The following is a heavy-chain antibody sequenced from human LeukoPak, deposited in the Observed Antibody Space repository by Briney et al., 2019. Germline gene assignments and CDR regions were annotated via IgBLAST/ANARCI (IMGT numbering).Heavy chain of an antibody. D-gene: IGHD6-6*01. CDR2: ISHSGST. J-gene: IGHJ5*02. Sequence: SGTLSLTCTVSGDSISSTKWWAWVRPPPGKGLEWIGEISHSGSTNYSPSLKSRITISIDKSNSQFSLRLNSVTAADTAVYYCVRGAGQGGSSDWFDPWGQGTLVTVSS. CDR1: GDSISSTKW. CDR3: VRGAGQGGSSDWFDP. V-gene: IGHV4-4*02.